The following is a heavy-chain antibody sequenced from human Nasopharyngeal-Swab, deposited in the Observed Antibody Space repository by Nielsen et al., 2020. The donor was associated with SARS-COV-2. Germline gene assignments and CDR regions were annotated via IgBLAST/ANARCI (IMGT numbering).Heavy chain of an antibody. CDR1: GLTFSSYW. Sequence: GESLKISCAASGLTFSSYWMSWVRQAPGKGLEWVANIKQDGSEKYYVDSVKGRFTISRDNAKNSLYLQMNSLRAEDTAVYYCARDLEAAAAGTGYYYGMDVWGQGTTVTVPS. CDR2: IKQDGSEK. D-gene: IGHD6-13*01. V-gene: IGHV3-7*01. J-gene: IGHJ6*02. CDR3: ARDLEAAAAGTGYYYGMDV.